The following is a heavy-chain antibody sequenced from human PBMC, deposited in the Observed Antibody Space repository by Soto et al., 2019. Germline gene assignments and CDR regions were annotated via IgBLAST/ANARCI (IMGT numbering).Heavy chain of an antibody. CDR2: IYHSGST. V-gene: IGHV4-4*02. D-gene: IGHD3-10*01. CDR3: ASGRGGYYYAMDV. J-gene: IGHJ6*02. CDR1: GGSISSSNW. Sequence: QVQLQESGPGLVKPSGTLSLTCAVSGGSISSSNWWSWVRQPPGKGLEGIREIYHSGSTNYNPSHRGRVTISVDKSQTQYALKRSSVTAADTAVYYRASGRGGYYYAMDVGGQGTTVTVSS.